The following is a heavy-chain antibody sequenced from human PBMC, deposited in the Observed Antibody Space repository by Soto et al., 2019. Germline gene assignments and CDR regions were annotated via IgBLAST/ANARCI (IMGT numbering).Heavy chain of an antibody. V-gene: IGHV4-34*01. CDR3: ARARSNWNYFDY. CDR2: INHSGST. J-gene: IGHJ4*02. D-gene: IGHD1-1*01. CDR1: GGSFSGYY. Sequence: SETLSLTCAVYGGSFSGYYWSWIRQPPGKGLEWIGEINHSGSTNYNPSLKSRVTISVDTSKNQFSLKLSSVTAADTAVYYCARARSNWNYFDYWGQGTLVTVSS.